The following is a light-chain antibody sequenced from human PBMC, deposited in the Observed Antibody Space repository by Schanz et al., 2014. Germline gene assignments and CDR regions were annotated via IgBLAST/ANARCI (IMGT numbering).Light chain of an antibody. CDR1: SSDVGGYNR. V-gene: IGLV2-18*02. Sequence: QSVLTQPPSVSGSPGQSVTISCTGTSSDVGGYNRVSWYQQPPGTAPKLMIYDVTNRPSGVPDRFSGSKSGSTASLTISGLRAEDEADYYCSSYTSRSTWVFGGGTKLTVL. CDR3: SSYTSRSTWV. CDR2: DVT. J-gene: IGLJ3*02.